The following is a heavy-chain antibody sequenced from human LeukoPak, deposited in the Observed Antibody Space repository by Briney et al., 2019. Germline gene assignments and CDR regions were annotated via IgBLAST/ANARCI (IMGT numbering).Heavy chain of an antibody. CDR1: GGSISSGDYY. V-gene: IGHV4-30-4*08. CDR2: ISYSGST. CDR3: ARDRRTNWNGPNFDY. Sequence: PSQTLSLTCTVSGGSISSGDYYWSWIRHPPGKGLEWIGYISYSGSTYYNPSLKSRVTISVGTSKNQFSLRLSSVTAADTAVYYCARDRRTNWNGPNFDYWGQGTLVTVS. J-gene: IGHJ4*02. D-gene: IGHD1-20*01.